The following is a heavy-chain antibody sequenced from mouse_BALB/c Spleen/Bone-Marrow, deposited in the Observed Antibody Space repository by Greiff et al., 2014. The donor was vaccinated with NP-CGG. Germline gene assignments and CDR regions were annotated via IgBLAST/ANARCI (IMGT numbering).Heavy chain of an antibody. J-gene: IGHJ4*01. CDR3: ARRGYAMDY. V-gene: IGHV1-7*01. CDR1: GYTFTSYW. CDR2: INPSTGYT. Sequence: QVQLQQPGAELAKPGASVKMSCKASGYTFTSYWMHWVKQRPGQGLEWIGYINPSTGYTEYNQKFKDKATLTADKSSSTAYMQLSSLTSGDSAVYYCARRGYAMDYWGQGTSVTVSS.